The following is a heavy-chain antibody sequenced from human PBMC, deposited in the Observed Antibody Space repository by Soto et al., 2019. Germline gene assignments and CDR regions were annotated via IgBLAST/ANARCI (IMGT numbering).Heavy chain of an antibody. D-gene: IGHD6-19*01. CDR3: ARFYSSGWYPSFDY. CDR1: GGSISSSNW. V-gene: IGHV4-4*02. Sequence: LSLTCAVSGGSISSSNWWSWVRQPPGKGLEWIGEIYHSGSTNYNPSLKSRVTISVDKSKNQFSLKLSSVTAADTAVYYCARFYSSGWYPSFDYWGQGTLVTVSS. CDR2: IYHSGST. J-gene: IGHJ4*02.